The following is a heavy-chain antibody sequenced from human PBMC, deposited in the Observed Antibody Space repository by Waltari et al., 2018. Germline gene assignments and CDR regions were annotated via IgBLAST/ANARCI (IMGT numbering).Heavy chain of an antibody. CDR2: INPTNGVT. Sequence: QVQLVQSGAEVKKSGASVTVSCKASGYCFGGYYLYWVRQAPGQGLEWVGWINPTNGVTNYAQKFQGRVTMTRDTSINSVYMDLSRLRSDDTAVYFCARGLGGSSPFDYWGRGTLVTVSS. V-gene: IGHV1-2*02. CDR1: GYCFGGYY. CDR3: ARGLGGSSPFDY. J-gene: IGHJ4*02. D-gene: IGHD3-16*01.